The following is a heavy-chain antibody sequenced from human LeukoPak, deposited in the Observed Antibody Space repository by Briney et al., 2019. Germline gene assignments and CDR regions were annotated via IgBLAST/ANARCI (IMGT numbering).Heavy chain of an antibody. D-gene: IGHD3-9*01. CDR3: AKEAKYYDILIGYYRSFYYFDY. J-gene: IGHJ4*02. CDR1: GDSISSGDYY. V-gene: IGHV4-61*02. Sequence: PSETLSLTCTVSGDSISSGDYYWSWIRQPAGKGLEWIGGISSSGSTNYNPSLKSRVTISVDTSKNQFSLKLSSVTAADTAVYYCAKEAKYYDILIGYYRSFYYFDYWGQGTLVTVSS. CDR2: ISSSGST.